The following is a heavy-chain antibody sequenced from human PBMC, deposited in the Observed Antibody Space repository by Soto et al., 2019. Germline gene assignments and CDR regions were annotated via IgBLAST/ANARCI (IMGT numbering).Heavy chain of an antibody. V-gene: IGHV1-69*02. CDR3: ATSRDCSSTSCYSMDV. Sequence: QVQLVQSGAEVKKPGSSVKVSCKASGGTFSSYTISWVRQAPGQGLEWMGRIIPIHGIANYAQKFQGRVTITADKSTSTAYMELSSLRSEDTAVYYCATSRDCSSTSCYSMDVWGQGTTVTVSS. J-gene: IGHJ6*02. D-gene: IGHD2-2*01. CDR2: IIPIHGIA. CDR1: GGTFSSYT.